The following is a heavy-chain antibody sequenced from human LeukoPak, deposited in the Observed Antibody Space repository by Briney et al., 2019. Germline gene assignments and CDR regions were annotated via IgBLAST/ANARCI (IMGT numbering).Heavy chain of an antibody. Sequence: QGLSLSCVVSRGSPSSGGYYWSWIRHQAGDGRGWIGYIFFSGRTSYNPSLNSRVTISVDTSKNQFSLKLSSVTAADTAVYYCARGVKATMMRSIPYGAFDIWGQGTMVTVSS. CDR3: ARGVKATMMRSIPYGAFDI. D-gene: IGHD3-22*01. CDR1: RGSPSSGGYY. J-gene: IGHJ3*02. V-gene: IGHV4-31*02. CDR2: IFFSGRT.